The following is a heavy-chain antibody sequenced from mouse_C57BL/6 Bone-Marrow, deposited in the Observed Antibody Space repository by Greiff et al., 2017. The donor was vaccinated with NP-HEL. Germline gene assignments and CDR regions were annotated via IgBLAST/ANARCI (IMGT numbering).Heavy chain of an antibody. J-gene: IGHJ1*03. CDR3: ARYYYGSYWYFDV. V-gene: IGHV5-17*01. CDR2: ISSGSSTI. D-gene: IGHD1-1*01. CDR1: GFTFSDYG. Sequence: EVKLQESGGGLVKPGGSLKLSCAASGFTFSDYGMHWVRQAPEKGLEWVAYISSGSSTIYYADTVKGRFTISRDNAKNTLFLQMTSLRSEDTAMYYCARYYYGSYWYFDVWGTGTTVTVSS.